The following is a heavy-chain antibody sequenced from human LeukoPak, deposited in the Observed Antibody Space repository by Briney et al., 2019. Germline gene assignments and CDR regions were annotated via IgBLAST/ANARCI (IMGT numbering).Heavy chain of an antibody. CDR2: IYYSGST. CDR3: AVETGSSGSRGYYYYMDV. CDR1: GGSISSSSYY. D-gene: IGHD3-22*01. Sequence: PSETLSLTCTVSGGSISSSSYYWGWLRQPPGTGLEWIGSIYYSGSTYYNPSLKSRVTISVDTSKNQFSLKLSSVTAADTAVYYCAVETGSSGSRGYYYYMDVWGKGTTVTISS. J-gene: IGHJ6*03. V-gene: IGHV4-39*01.